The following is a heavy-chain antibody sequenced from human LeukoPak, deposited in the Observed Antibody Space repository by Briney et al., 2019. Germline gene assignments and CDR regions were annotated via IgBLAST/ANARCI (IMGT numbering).Heavy chain of an antibody. D-gene: IGHD3-10*01. J-gene: IGHJ4*02. V-gene: IGHV3-20*04. Sequence: GSLRLSCAASGFTFDDCGMSWVRQAPGKGLEWVSGINWNGGSTGYANSVKGRFTISRDNAKNSLYLQMNSLRAEDTALYYCARGARGVSGYYFDYWGQGTLVTVSS. CDR2: INWNGGST. CDR1: GFTFDDCG. CDR3: ARGARGVSGYYFDY.